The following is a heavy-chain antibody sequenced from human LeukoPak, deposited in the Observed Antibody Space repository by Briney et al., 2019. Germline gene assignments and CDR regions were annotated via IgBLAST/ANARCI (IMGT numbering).Heavy chain of an antibody. D-gene: IGHD6-13*01. J-gene: IGHJ4*02. CDR1: GFTFNNYI. CDR3: ASDIAAAGKRGLVGDY. Sequence: PGGSLRLSCAASGFTFNNYIMNWVRQAPGKGLEWVSSISSSSDYIYYADSVKGRFTISRDNAKNSLYLQMNSLRAEDTAVYYCASDIAAAGKRGLVGDYWGQGTLVTVSS. V-gene: IGHV3-21*01. CDR2: ISSSSDYI.